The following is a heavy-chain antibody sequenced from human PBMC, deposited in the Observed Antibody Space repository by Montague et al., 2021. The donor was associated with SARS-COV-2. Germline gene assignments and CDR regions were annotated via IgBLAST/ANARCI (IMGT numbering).Heavy chain of an antibody. J-gene: IGHJ3*02. Sequence: TLSLTCTVSGGSTNSAGYYWSWIRHHPGMGLEWIGYIYYSGNTNYNPSLKSRVSISMDTSKNQFSLELSSVTAADTAVYYCARERQNSGGAPAFDIWGQGTMVPVSS. CDR3: ARERQNSGGAPAFDI. D-gene: IGHD3-16*01. CDR1: GGSTNSAGYY. V-gene: IGHV4-31*03. CDR2: IYYSGNT.